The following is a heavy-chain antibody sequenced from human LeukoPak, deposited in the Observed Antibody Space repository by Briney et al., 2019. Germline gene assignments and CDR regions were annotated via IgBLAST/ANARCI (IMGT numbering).Heavy chain of an antibody. CDR3: ARDGYRSPYDFWSGYYTDYYYYYMDV. CDR1: GYTFTGYY. Sequence: GASVKVSCKASGYTFTGYYMHWVRQAPGQGLEWMGWINPNSGGTNYAQKFQGRVTMTRDTSISTAYMELSRLRSDDTAVYYCARDGYRSPYDFWSGYYTDYYYYYMDVWGKGTTVTVSS. D-gene: IGHD3-3*01. CDR2: INPNSGGT. J-gene: IGHJ6*03. V-gene: IGHV1-2*02.